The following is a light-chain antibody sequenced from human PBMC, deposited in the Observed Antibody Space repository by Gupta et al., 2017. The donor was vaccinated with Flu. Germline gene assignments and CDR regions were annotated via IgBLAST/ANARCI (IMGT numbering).Light chain of an antibody. CDR2: ENS. J-gene: IGLJ2*01. CDR1: SGSIASSF. Sequence: TVTISCTRSSGSIASSFVQWCQRRPGSSPTTVIYENSQRPSGVPDRFPGSIDRSSNSASPTISGLKTEDEADYYCHSYDTNTVIFGGGTKLTVL. CDR3: HSYDTNTVI. V-gene: IGLV6-57*01.